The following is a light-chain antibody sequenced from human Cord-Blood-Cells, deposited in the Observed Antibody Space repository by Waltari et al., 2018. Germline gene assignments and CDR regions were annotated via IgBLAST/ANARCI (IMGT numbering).Light chain of an antibody. Sequence: QSALTQPPSVSGSPGQSVTISCTRTSSDVGRYNPVSWYQQPPGTAPNRMIYEVSIRPSGVPDRFSGSKSGNTASLTISGLKAEDEADYYCSSYTSSSTWVFGGGTKLTVL. J-gene: IGLJ2*01. V-gene: IGLV2-18*02. CDR3: SSYTSSSTWV. CDR2: EVS. CDR1: SSDVGRYNP.